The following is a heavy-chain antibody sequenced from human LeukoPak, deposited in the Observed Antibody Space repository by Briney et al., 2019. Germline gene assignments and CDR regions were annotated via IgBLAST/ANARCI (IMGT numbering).Heavy chain of an antibody. V-gene: IGHV3-7*01. J-gene: IGHJ4*02. Sequence: PGGSLRLSCAASGFTFSSYWMSWVRQAPGKGLEWVANIKQDGSEKNYVGSVKGRFTISRDNAKNSLYLQMYSLRAEDTAVYYCARDFPNVWGSYRNRGFDYWGQGTLVTVSS. D-gene: IGHD3-16*02. CDR2: IKQDGSEK. CDR1: GFTFSSYW. CDR3: ARDFPNVWGSYRNRGFDY.